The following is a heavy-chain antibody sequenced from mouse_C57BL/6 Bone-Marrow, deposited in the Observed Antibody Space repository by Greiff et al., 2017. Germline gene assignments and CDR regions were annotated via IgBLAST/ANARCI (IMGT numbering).Heavy chain of an antibody. CDR2: ISSGSSTI. V-gene: IGHV5-17*01. CDR1: GFTFSDYG. CDR3: ARGKPAWCAY. Sequence: EVQGVESGGGLVKPGGSLKLSCAASGFTFSDYGMHWVRQAPEKGLEWVAYISSGSSTIYYADTVKGRFTISRDNAKNTLFLQMTSLRSEDTAMYYCARGKPAWCAYWGQGTLVTVSA. J-gene: IGHJ3*01.